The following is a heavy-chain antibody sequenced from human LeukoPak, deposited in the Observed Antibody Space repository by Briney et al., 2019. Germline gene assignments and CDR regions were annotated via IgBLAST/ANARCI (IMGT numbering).Heavy chain of an antibody. CDR3: AKFGTAGPHFDY. J-gene: IGHJ4*02. D-gene: IGHD6-13*01. V-gene: IGHV3-23*01. CDR2: ISGSGGST. Sequence: PEGSLRLSCAASGFTFSSYAMSWVRQAPGKGLEWVSAISGSGGSTYYADSVKGRFTISRDNSKNTLYLQMNSLRAEDTAVYYCAKFGTAGPHFDYWGQGTLVTVSS. CDR1: GFTFSSYA.